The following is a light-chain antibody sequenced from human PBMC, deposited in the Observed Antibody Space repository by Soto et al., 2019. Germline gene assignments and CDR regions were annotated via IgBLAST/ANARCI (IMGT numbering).Light chain of an antibody. CDR3: QHYNFSPT. V-gene: IGKV1-5*03. CDR2: KAS. Sequence: DIQMTQSPSTLSAFVGDSVTITCRASQSISTWSAWYQQKLGKAPKLLIHKASSLESGVPSRFSGSGSGTEFTLTISRLQPDDFATYYCQHYNFSPTFGGGTKVEIK. J-gene: IGKJ4*01. CDR1: QSISTW.